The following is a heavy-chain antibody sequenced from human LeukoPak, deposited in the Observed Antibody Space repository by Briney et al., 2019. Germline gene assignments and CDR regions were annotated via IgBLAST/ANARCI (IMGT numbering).Heavy chain of an antibody. CDR1: GFTFSNAW. CDR3: AKAYSGYDPYYYYGMYV. Sequence: GGSLRLSCAASGFTFSNAWMSWVRQAPGKGLEWVAVIWYDGSNKYYADSVKGRFTISRDNSKNTLYLQMNSLRPEDTAVYYCAKAYSGYDPYYYYGMYVWGQGTTVTVSS. J-gene: IGHJ6*02. CDR2: IWYDGSNK. D-gene: IGHD5-12*01. V-gene: IGHV3-30*02.